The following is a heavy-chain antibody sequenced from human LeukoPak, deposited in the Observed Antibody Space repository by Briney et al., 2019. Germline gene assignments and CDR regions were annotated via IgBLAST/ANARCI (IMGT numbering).Heavy chain of an antibody. CDR1: GFTFSIYT. CDR3: VRGVGGSTYLDY. J-gene: IGHJ4*02. Sequence: GGTLRLSCSASGFTFSIYTMYWVRQAPGKGLEYVSTISGSGNGYSTYYADSVKGRFTISRDNSKSTLYLQMSSLRTEDTAMYYCVRGVGGSTYLDYWGQGALVTVSS. CDR2: ISGSGNGYST. D-gene: IGHD3-16*01. V-gene: IGHV3-64D*06.